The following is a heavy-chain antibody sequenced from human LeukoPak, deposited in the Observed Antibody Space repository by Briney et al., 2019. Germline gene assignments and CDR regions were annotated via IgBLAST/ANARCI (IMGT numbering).Heavy chain of an antibody. CDR2: IYSTGST. CDR3: ARRPRWSGSPQFDY. Sequence: PSETLSLTCTVSGGPISNYYWSWIRQPAGKGLEWIGRIYSTGSTNYNPSLKGRVTLSVDTSKNQFSLKLSSVTAADTAVYYCARRPRWSGSPQFDYWGQGTLVTVSS. CDR1: GGPISNYY. D-gene: IGHD3-10*01. V-gene: IGHV4-4*07. J-gene: IGHJ4*02.